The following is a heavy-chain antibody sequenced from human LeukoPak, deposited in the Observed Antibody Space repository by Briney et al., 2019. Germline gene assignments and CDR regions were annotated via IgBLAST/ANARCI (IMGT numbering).Heavy chain of an antibody. CDR1: GFTPSSYA. CDR3: AKASWVTSADAVL. CDR2: LRGNGDT. J-gene: IGHJ4*02. Sequence: GGPLRLSCAAPGFTPSSYAMSWVRGAPAGGLEWVSSLRGNGDTFYADSVKGRFTLSRDDSKNTVYLQLHNLRVEDTAVYYCAKASWVTSADAVLWGQGTVVTVSS. D-gene: IGHD3-3*01. V-gene: IGHV3-23*01.